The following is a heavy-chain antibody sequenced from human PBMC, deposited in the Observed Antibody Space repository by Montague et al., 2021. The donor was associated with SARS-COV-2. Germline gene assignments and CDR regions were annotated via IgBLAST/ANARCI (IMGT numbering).Heavy chain of an antibody. D-gene: IGHD3-3*01. CDR3: AKAHGRYYDFWRGYNTLFDY. V-gene: IGHV3-23*01. CDR2: ISGSGFNT. Sequence: SLRLSCAASGFTFSSYSMSWVRQAPGKGLEWVSAISGSGFNTYYADSVKGRFTISRDNSKNTLYLQMNSLRAEDTAVYYCAKAHGRYYDFWRGYNTLFDYWGQGTLVTVSS. CDR1: GFTFSSYS. J-gene: IGHJ4*02.